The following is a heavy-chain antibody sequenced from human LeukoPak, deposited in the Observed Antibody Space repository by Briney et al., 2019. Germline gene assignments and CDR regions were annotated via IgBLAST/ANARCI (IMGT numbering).Heavy chain of an antibody. CDR1: GFTFSSYA. D-gene: IGHD1-26*01. CDR3: AKDRSGSYTVRTFDY. V-gene: IGHV3-23*01. Sequence: GGSLRLSCAASGFTFSSYAMSWVRLAPGKGLEWVSAISGSGGSTNYADSVKGRFTISRDNSKNTLYLQMNSLRAEDTAVYYCAKDRSGSYTVRTFDYWGQGTLVTVSS. J-gene: IGHJ4*02. CDR2: ISGSGGST.